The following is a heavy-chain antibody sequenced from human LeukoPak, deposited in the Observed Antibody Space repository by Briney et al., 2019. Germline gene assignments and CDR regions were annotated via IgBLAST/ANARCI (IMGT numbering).Heavy chain of an antibody. D-gene: IGHD6-6*01. CDR3: ASRTYSSLSGYNWFDP. CDR1: GYTFTGYY. Sequence: GASVKVSCKASGYTFTGYYMHWVRQAPGQGLEWMGWINPNSGGTNYAQKFQGRVTMTRDTSISTAYMELSRLRSDDTAVYYCASRTYSSLSGYNWFDPWGQGTLVTVSS. J-gene: IGHJ5*02. V-gene: IGHV1-2*02. CDR2: INPNSGGT.